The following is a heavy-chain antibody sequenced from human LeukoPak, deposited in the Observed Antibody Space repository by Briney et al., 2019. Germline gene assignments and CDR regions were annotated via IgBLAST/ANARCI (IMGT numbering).Heavy chain of an antibody. CDR3: ASGRDRIVGATSFDY. V-gene: IGHV1-2*02. J-gene: IGHJ4*02. CDR1: GYTFTSFY. Sequence: GASVKVSCKASGYTFTSFYIHWVRQAPGQGLEWMGWINPNSGGTDYAQKFQGRVTMTRDTSISTAYMELRLRSDDTAVYYCASGRDRIVGATSFDYWGQGTLVTVSS. CDR2: INPNSGGT. D-gene: IGHD1-26*01.